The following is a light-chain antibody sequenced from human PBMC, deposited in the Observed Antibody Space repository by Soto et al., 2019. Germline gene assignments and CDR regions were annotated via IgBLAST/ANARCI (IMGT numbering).Light chain of an antibody. CDR1: QGISNN. V-gene: IGKV1-27*01. CDR3: QKYKSSPWT. Sequence: DIQMTQSPSSLSASVGDRVTITCRASQGISNNLAWYQQKPGKVPKLLMYAASTLQSGVPSRFSGRGSGTEFTLTISSLQPEDVATYYCQKYKSSPWTFGQGTKVEIK. J-gene: IGKJ1*01. CDR2: AAS.